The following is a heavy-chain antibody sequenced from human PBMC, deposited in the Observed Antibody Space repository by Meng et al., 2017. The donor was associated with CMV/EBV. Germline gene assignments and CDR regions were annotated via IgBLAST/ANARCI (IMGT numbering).Heavy chain of an antibody. J-gene: IGHJ5*02. D-gene: IGHD2-8*01. CDR3: ARAIVLMVYAENWFDP. Sequence: RQLRRLGPERWKPSGTLSPPCTVLVGSIGISSYSWAWIRQPPGKGLEWIGSIYYSGSTYYNPSLKSRVTISVDTSKNQFSLKLSSVTAADTAVYYCARAIVLMVYAENWFDPWGQGTLVTVSS. V-gene: IGHV4-39*07. CDR1: VGSIGISSYS. CDR2: IYYSGST.